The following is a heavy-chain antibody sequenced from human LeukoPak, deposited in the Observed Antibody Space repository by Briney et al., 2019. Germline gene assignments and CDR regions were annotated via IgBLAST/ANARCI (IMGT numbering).Heavy chain of an antibody. J-gene: IGHJ4*02. CDR2: ISSSGGST. D-gene: IGHD1-26*01. CDR3: AKDASSGTYYDH. Sequence: GGSLRLSCAASGFIFSSYDMSWVRQAPGKGLEWVSAISSSGGSTYYADSVKGRFTISRDNSKNTLYLQMHSLRAEDTAVYYCAKDASSGTYYDHWGQGTLATVSS. V-gene: IGHV3-23*01. CDR1: GFIFSSYD.